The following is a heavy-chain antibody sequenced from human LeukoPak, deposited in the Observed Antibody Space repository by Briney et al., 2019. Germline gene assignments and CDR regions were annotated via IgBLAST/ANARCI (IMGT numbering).Heavy chain of an antibody. V-gene: IGHV4-34*01. Sequence: SETLSLTCAVYGGSFSGYYWSWIRQPPGKGLEWIGEINHSGSTNYNPSLKSRVTISVETSKNQFSLKLSSVTAADTAVYYCARYGSNYEDAFDIWGQGTMVTVSS. CDR2: INHSGST. J-gene: IGHJ3*02. CDR3: ARYGSNYEDAFDI. CDR1: GGSFSGYY. D-gene: IGHD4-11*01.